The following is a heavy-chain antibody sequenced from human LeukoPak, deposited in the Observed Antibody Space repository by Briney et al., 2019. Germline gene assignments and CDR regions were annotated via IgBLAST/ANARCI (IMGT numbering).Heavy chain of an antibody. CDR3: AREYSSSYYYYYYMDV. Sequence: GGSLRLSCAASGFTFSSYGMHWVRQAPGKGLEWVANIKQDGSEKYYVDSVKGRFTISRDNAKNSLYLQMNSLRAEDTAVYYCAREYSSSYYYYYYMDVWGKGTTVTVSS. D-gene: IGHD6-6*01. CDR1: GFTFSSYG. CDR2: IKQDGSEK. J-gene: IGHJ6*03. V-gene: IGHV3-7*01.